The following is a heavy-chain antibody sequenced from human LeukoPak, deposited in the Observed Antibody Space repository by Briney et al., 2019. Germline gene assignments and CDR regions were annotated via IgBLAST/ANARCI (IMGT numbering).Heavy chain of an antibody. Sequence: ASVKVSCKASGYTFTAYYIHWVRHAPGQGLEYMGVINPSSENTSYTQRFRGRVTMTRDTSTSTASMELRSLRSGDTAVYYCARASPPSGRWLAYFSHFDYWGQGTLVTVSS. CDR2: INPSSENT. CDR1: GYTFTAYY. J-gene: IGHJ4*02. D-gene: IGHD3-10*01. CDR3: ARASPPSGRWLAYFSHFDY. V-gene: IGHV1-46*01.